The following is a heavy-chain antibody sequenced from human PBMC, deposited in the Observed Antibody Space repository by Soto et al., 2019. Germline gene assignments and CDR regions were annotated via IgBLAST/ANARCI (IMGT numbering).Heavy chain of an antibody. CDR1: GIIFSNAW. Sequence: GGSLRLSCAASGIIFSNAWMTWVRQAPGKGLEWVGRIKSKTDGGTTDYAAPVKGRFTISRDDSKNTVYLQMNSLKTEDIAVYYCTTDGRYYYDSSGYFNWGQGTLVTVS. D-gene: IGHD3-22*01. CDR2: IKSKTDGGTT. CDR3: TTDGRYYYDSSGYFN. J-gene: IGHJ1*01. V-gene: IGHV3-15*01.